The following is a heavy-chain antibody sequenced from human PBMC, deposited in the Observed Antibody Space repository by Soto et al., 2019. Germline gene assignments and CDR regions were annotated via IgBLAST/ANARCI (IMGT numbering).Heavy chain of an antibody. J-gene: IGHJ4*01. D-gene: IGHD3-9*01. CDR1: GGSLSINA. CDR2: ISPIFGAT. Sequence: QVQLVQSGAEVKKPGSSVKVSCKTSGGSLSINAISWVRQARGQGFEWMGGISPIFGATKYIDEFQGRLTITADESKSTVYMELGSLTSEDTAVYFCTREHSNYDVLTVWGQGTQVTVSS. V-gene: IGHV1-69*01. CDR3: TREHSNYDVLTV.